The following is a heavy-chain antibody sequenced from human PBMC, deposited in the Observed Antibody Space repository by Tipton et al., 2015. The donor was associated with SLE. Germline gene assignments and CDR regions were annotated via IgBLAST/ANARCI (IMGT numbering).Heavy chain of an antibody. D-gene: IGHD3-22*01. J-gene: IGHJ4*02. Sequence: SLRLSCAASGFTFSSYAMSWVRQAPGKGLEWVSTISGSGGSTYYADSVKGRFTISRDNSKNTLYLQMNSLRAEDTAVYYCAHRGTSSGYYYYFDYWGQGTLVTVSS. CDR2: ISGSGGST. CDR3: AHRGTSSGYYYYFDY. CDR1: GFTFSSYA. V-gene: IGHV3-23*01.